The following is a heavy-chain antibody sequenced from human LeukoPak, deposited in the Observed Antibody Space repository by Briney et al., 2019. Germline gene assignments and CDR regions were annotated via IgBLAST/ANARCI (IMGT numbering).Heavy chain of an antibody. CDR3: VRDYRGYYMDV. V-gene: IGHV4-39*07. D-gene: IGHD3-16*01. CDR1: GGSISSSSYY. Sequence: PSETLSLTCTVSGGSISSSSYYWGWIRQPPGKGLEWIGSIYYSGSTYYNPSLKSRVTISVDTSKNQFSLNLTSVTAADTAIYYCVRDYRGYYMDVWGKGTTVTVSS. CDR2: IYYSGST. J-gene: IGHJ6*03.